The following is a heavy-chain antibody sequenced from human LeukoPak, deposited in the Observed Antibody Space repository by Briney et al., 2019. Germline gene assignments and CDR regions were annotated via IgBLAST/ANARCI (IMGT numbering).Heavy chain of an antibody. CDR2: ISYDGSNK. Sequence: GGSLRLSCAASRVPFSSYAMSWVRQAPGKGLEWVAVISYDGSNKYYADSVKGRFTISRDNSKNTLYLQMNSLRAEDTAVYYCAKDRMATFDYWGQGTLVTVSS. V-gene: IGHV3-30*18. D-gene: IGHD2-8*01. CDR1: RVPFSSYA. CDR3: AKDRMATFDY. J-gene: IGHJ4*02.